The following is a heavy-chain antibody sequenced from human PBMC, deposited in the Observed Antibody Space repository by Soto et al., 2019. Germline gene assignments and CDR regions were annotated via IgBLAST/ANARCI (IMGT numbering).Heavy chain of an antibody. CDR1: GFTFSSYG. Sequence: QVQLVESGGGVVQPGRSLRLSCAASGFTFSSYGMHWVRQAPGKGLEWVAVIWYDGSNKYYADSVKGRFTIYRNNSNNTLYLQMNSMRAEDTDVYYCARDLSGGMDVWGQGTTVTVSS. CDR2: IWYDGSNK. J-gene: IGHJ6*02. V-gene: IGHV3-33*01. D-gene: IGHD1-26*01. CDR3: ARDLSGGMDV.